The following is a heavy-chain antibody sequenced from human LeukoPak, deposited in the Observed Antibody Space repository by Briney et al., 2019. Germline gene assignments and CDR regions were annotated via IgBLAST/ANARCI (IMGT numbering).Heavy chain of an antibody. CDR2: ISSSGGTT. D-gene: IGHD5-24*01. V-gene: IGHV3-23*01. CDR3: AKDRNAWPTNFDS. CDR1: GFTFSTYA. Sequence: GGSLRLSCAASGFTFSTYAVSWVRQAPGKGLEWVSAISSSGGTTYYADSVKGRFSISRDNSKNTLYLRMDSLRAEGTAIYYCAKDRNAWPTNFDSWGQRTLVTVSA. J-gene: IGHJ4*02.